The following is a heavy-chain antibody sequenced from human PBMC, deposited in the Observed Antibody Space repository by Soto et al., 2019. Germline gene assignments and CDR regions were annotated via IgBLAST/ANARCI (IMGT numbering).Heavy chain of an antibody. CDR3: ARGGYYDFWSGYPNDAFDI. D-gene: IGHD3-3*01. Sequence: SVKVSCKASGGTFSSYAISWVRQAPGQGLEWMGGIIPIFGTANYAQKFQGRVTITADKSTSTAYMELSSLRSEDTAVYYCARGGYYDFWSGYPNDAFDIWGQATMVTVSS. J-gene: IGHJ3*02. V-gene: IGHV1-69*06. CDR1: GGTFSSYA. CDR2: IIPIFGTA.